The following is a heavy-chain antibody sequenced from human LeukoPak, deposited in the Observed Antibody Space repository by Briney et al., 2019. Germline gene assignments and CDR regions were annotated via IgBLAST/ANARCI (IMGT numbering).Heavy chain of an antibody. Sequence: GGSLRLSCAASGFTFSSYGMNWVRRAPGKGLEWISYMNSDSSTIYHADSVRGRFTISRDNAKNSLFLQMNSLRDEDTAVYYCARAAGAYGDYVFYFQYWGQGTLVTVSS. D-gene: IGHD4-17*01. CDR1: GFTFSSYG. CDR3: ARAAGAYGDYVFYFQY. V-gene: IGHV3-48*02. CDR2: MNSDSSTI. J-gene: IGHJ1*01.